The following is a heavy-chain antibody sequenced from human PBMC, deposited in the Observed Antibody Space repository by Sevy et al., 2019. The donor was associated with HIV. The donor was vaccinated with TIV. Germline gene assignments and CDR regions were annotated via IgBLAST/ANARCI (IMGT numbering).Heavy chain of an antibody. D-gene: IGHD3-10*01. CDR1: GFGFSGTW. CDR2: ISPEGSRI. V-gene: IGHV3-7*04. CDR3: AKDRGWKTFDY. J-gene: IGHJ4*02. Sequence: GGSLRLSCAASGFGFSGTWMNWVRQAPGNGLEWVAIISPEGSRIDYADSVKGRLIISRDNANSSVSLQMNSLRVEDMGVYYCAKDRGWKTFDYWGQRALVTVSS.